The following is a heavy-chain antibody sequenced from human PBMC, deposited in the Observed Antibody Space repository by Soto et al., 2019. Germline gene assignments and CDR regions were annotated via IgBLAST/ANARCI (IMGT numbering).Heavy chain of an antibody. Sequence: SETLSLTCTVSGGSISSYYWSWIRQPPGKGLEWIGYIYYSGSTNYNPSLKSRVTISVDTSKNQFSLKLSSVTAADTAVYYCAVSMVAAYYYGMDVWGQGTTVTVSS. CDR3: AVSMVAAYYYGMDV. V-gene: IGHV4-59*01. J-gene: IGHJ6*02. D-gene: IGHD3-10*01. CDR1: GGSISSYY. CDR2: IYYSGST.